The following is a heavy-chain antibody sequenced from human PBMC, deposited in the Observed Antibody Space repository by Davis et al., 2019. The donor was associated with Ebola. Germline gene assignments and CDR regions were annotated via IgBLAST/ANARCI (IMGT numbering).Heavy chain of an antibody. D-gene: IGHD4-23*01. CDR2: ISSSSSTI. CDR3: ARKGNYGDNRGFDI. Sequence: GESLKISCAASGFTFSSYSMNWVRQAPGKGLEWVSYISSSSSTIYYADSVKGRFTISRDDAKNSLYLQMNSLRVEDTAVFYCARKGNYGDNRGFDIWGQGTMVTVSS. V-gene: IGHV3-48*04. CDR1: GFTFSSYS. J-gene: IGHJ3*02.